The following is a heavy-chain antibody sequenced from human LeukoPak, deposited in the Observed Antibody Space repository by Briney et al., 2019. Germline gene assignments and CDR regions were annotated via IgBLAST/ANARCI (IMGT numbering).Heavy chain of an antibody. CDR3: ARTPEAGHFDY. CDR2: IEQDGSEK. CDR1: GFTFNSYW. J-gene: IGHJ4*02. V-gene: IGHV3-7*01. D-gene: IGHD6-13*01. Sequence: GGSLRLSCAASGFTFNSYWMSWVRQAPGKGLEWVANIEQDGSEKYYVDSVKGRFTISRDNAKNSLYLQMNNLRAEDTAVFYCARTPEAGHFDYWGQGTLVTVSS.